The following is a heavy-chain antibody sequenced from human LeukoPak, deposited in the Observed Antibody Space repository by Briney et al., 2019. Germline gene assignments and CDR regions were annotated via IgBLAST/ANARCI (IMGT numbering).Heavy chain of an antibody. CDR1: GFTFSDYY. V-gene: IGHV3-11*01. Sequence: GGSLRLSCAASGFTFSDYYMSWVRQAPGKGLEWVSYISNSGPTIFYADSVKGRFTISRDNAKNSLYLQMNSLRAEDTAVYYCARVASKVTDYDFWSGSREGDGYFDYWGQGTLVTVSS. CDR2: ISNSGPTI. J-gene: IGHJ4*02. CDR3: ARVASKVTDYDFWSGSREGDGYFDY. D-gene: IGHD3-3*01.